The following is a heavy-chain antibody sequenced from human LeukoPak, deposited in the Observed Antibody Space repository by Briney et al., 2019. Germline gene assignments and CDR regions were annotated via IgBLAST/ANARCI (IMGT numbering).Heavy chain of an antibody. Sequence: SETLSLTCTVSGGSISSYYWSWIRQPPGKGLEWIGYIYYSGSTNYNPSLKSRVTISVDTSKNQSSLKLSSVTAADTAVYYCARLSGYALGYYYYYGMDVWGQGATVTVSS. D-gene: IGHD5-12*01. CDR2: IYYSGST. J-gene: IGHJ6*02. CDR1: GGSISSYY. CDR3: ARLSGYALGYYYYYGMDV. V-gene: IGHV4-59*01.